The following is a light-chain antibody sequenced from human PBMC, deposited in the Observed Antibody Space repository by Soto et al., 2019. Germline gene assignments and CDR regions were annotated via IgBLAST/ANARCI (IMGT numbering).Light chain of an antibody. Sequence: DIQMTQSPSSLSASVGDRVTITCRACQSISSYLNWYQQKPGKAPKLLIYAASSLQSGVPSRCSGSGSGTDFSLTISSLQPEDFATYYCQQSYSTSWTFGQGTKVDIK. V-gene: IGKV1-39*01. CDR3: QQSYSTSWT. CDR1: QSISSY. CDR2: AAS. J-gene: IGKJ1*01.